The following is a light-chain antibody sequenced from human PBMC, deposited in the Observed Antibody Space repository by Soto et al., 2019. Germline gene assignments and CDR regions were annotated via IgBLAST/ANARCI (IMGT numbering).Light chain of an antibody. Sequence: DIPMTQSPSSLSASVGDRVTITCRASHDIRNSLAWYQQKPGKVPKLLIYAASTLQSGVPSRFSGSGSGTEFTLTISSLQPEDVATYYCQKYNSAPWTFGQGTKVEIK. J-gene: IGKJ1*01. CDR2: AAS. CDR1: HDIRNS. CDR3: QKYNSAPWT. V-gene: IGKV1-27*01.